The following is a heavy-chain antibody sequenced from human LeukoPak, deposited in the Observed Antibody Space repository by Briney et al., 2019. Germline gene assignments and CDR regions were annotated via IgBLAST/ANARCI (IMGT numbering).Heavy chain of an antibody. V-gene: IGHV4-59*08. CDR3: ALYCRLSSNCGYYGMDL. J-gene: IGHJ6*02. Sequence: SEPLSLTCTISGGSINNYYWTWTRQPPGKGLEGVREVSFRGSTNYNPSLKSPVTISADTSKNQFSLKLNSVTATDTAVYYCALYCRLSSNCGYYGMDLWDQGTTVIVSS. CDR2: VSFRGST. CDR1: GGSINNYY. D-gene: IGHD6-13*01.